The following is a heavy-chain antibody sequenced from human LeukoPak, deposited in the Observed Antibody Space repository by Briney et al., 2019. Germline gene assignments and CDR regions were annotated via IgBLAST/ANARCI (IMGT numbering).Heavy chain of an antibody. CDR1: GFIFSNYW. Sequence: PGGSLRLSCAASGFIFSNYWLTWVRQAPGKGLEWVANIKPDGSEKNYVDSEKGRFTISRDNAKNSLYLQMSSLRAEDTAVYYCAGPPQAGPFDYWGQGTLVTVSS. CDR3: AGPPQAGPFDY. CDR2: IKPDGSEK. V-gene: IGHV3-7*01. D-gene: IGHD6-19*01. J-gene: IGHJ4*02.